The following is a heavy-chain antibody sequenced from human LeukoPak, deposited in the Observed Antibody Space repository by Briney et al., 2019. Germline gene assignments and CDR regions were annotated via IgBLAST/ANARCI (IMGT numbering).Heavy chain of an antibody. D-gene: IGHD3-10*01. CDR1: GGTFSSYA. Sequence: SVKVSCKASGGTFSSYAISWVRQAPGQGLEWMGGIIPIFGTANYAQKFQGRVTITADESTSTAYMELSSLRSEDTAVYYCARIPMVRGAPDYWGQGTLVTVSS. CDR3: ARIPMVRGAPDY. J-gene: IGHJ4*02. CDR2: IIPIFGTA. V-gene: IGHV1-69*01.